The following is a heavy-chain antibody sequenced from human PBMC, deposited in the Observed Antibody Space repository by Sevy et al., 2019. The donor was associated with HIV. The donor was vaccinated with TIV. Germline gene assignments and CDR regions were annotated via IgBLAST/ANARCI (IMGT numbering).Heavy chain of an antibody. CDR1: GFTFSSYA. Sequence: RGCLRLSCAASGFTFSSYAMSWVRQAPGKGLEWVSAISGSGGSTYYADSVKGRFTISRDNSKNTLYLQMNSLRAEDTAVYYCAKRGLWRTGGFDYWGQGTMVIVSS. CDR2: ISGSGGST. CDR3: AKRGLWRTGGFDY. V-gene: IGHV3-23*01. J-gene: IGHJ4*02. D-gene: IGHD3-10*01.